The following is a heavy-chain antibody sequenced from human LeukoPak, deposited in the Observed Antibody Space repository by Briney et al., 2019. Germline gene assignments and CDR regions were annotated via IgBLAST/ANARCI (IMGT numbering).Heavy chain of an antibody. CDR2: ISWNSGSI. CDR1: GFTFDDYA. D-gene: IGHD1-26*01. Sequence: PGRSLRLSCAASGFTFDDYAMPWVRQAPGKGLEWVSGISWNSGSIGYAGSVKGRFTISRDNAKNSLYLQMNSLRAEDTALYYCAKAPRIVGATTYFDYWGQGTLVTVSS. CDR3: AKAPRIVGATTYFDY. V-gene: IGHV3-9*01. J-gene: IGHJ4*02.